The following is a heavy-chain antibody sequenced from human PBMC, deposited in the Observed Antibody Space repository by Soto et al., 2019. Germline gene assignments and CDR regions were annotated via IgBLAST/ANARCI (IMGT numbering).Heavy chain of an antibody. CDR2: ISPYSGNT. J-gene: IGHJ6*02. CDR3: AMVDNYVTPTPQDV. V-gene: IGHV1-18*01. Sequence: QVQLVQSGDEVRKPGSSVKVSCKASGYIFVNYGIAWVRQAPGQGLEWMGWISPYSGNTHYASKVQGRLSMTTDTSTSTVSMDVGSLTSGDTAVYFCAMVDNYVTPTPQDVWGQGTTVTVSS. CDR1: GYIFVNYG. D-gene: IGHD3-16*01.